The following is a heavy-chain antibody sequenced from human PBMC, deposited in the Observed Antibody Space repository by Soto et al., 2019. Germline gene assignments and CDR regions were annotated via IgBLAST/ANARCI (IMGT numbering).Heavy chain of an antibody. J-gene: IGHJ4*02. Sequence: GGSLRLSCEASGISFSSHAIHWVRQAPGKGLEWVAVISYDGVNKYYSDSVKGRFTISRDNSKNTLNLQMNSLRVEDTAVYYCARDLATDYDYWGQGTLVTVSS. CDR1: GISFSSHA. CDR2: ISYDGVNK. CDR3: ARDLATDYDY. V-gene: IGHV3-30-3*01. D-gene: IGHD2-15*01.